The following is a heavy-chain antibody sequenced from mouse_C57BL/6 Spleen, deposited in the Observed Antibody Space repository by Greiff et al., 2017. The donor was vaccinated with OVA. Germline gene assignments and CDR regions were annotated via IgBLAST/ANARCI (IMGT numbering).Heavy chain of an antibody. Sequence: EVKLVESGGGLVKPGGSLKLSCAASGFTFSSYAMSWVRQTPEKRLEWVATISDGGSYTYYPDNVKGRFTISRDNAKNNLYLQMSHLKSEDTAMYYCARDRYGSSYSAMDYWGQGTSVTVSS. J-gene: IGHJ4*01. V-gene: IGHV5-4*01. CDR3: ARDRYGSSYSAMDY. CDR1: GFTFSSYA. CDR2: ISDGGSYT. D-gene: IGHD1-1*01.